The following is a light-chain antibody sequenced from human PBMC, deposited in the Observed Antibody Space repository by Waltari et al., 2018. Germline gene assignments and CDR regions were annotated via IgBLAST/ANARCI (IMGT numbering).Light chain of an antibody. CDR1: QSVIHH. Sequence: QLTQSPSSXSXSVXXXXXITCRATQSVIHHLNWYQQQPXKAPKLLIFAVDNLQSGXPSXFSGXXSGTXXTLTISXLXPXDFXXYYCXESXXXNNXGQGTK. J-gene: IGKJ2*01. V-gene: IGKV1-39*01. CDR3: XESXXXNN. CDR2: AVD.